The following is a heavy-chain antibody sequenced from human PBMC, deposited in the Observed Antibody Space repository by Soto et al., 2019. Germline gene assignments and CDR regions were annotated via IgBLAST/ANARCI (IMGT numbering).Heavy chain of an antibody. CDR3: ARLSGSYEGAFDD. CDR1: GYRFTNNW. V-gene: IGHV5-51*01. Sequence: GESLKISCQGSGYRFTNNWIGWVRQMPGKGLEWMGIIYPGDSDTIYSPSFQGQVTISADKSISTAYLQWSSLKASDTAMYYCARLSGSYEGAFDDWGQGTRVTVAS. CDR2: IYPGDSDT. D-gene: IGHD1-26*01. J-gene: IGHJ4*02.